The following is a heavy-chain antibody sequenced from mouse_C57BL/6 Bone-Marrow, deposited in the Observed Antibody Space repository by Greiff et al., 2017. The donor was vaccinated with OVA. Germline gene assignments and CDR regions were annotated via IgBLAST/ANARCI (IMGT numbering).Heavy chain of an antibody. J-gene: IGHJ4*01. V-gene: IGHV5-9-1*02. CDR1: GFTFSSYA. CDR2: ISSGGDYI. CDR3: TREAQAHYAMDY. D-gene: IGHD3-2*02. Sequence: EVMLVESGEGLVKPGGSLKLSCAASGFTFSSYAMSWVRQTPEKRLEWVAYISSGGDYIYYADTVKGRFTISRDNARNTLYLQMSSLKSEDTAMYYCTREAQAHYAMDYWGQGTSVTVSS.